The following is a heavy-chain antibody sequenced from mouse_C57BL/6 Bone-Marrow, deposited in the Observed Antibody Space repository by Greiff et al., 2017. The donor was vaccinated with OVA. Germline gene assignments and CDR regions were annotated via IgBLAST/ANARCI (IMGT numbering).Heavy chain of an antibody. J-gene: IGHJ4*01. CDR3: ARDDSAMDY. CDR1: GYSITSGYY. D-gene: IGHD2-4*01. CDR2: ISYDGSN. V-gene: IGHV3-6*01. Sequence: EVQLKESGPGLVKPSQSLSLTCSVTGYSITSGYYWNWIRQFPGNKLEWMGYISYDGSNNYNPSLKNRISITRDTSKNQFFLKLNSVTTEDTATYYCARDDSAMDYWGQGTSVTVSS.